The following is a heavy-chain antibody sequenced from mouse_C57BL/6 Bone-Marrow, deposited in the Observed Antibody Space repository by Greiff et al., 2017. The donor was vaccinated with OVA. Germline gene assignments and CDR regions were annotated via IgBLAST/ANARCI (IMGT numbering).Heavy chain of an antibody. D-gene: IGHD2-2*01. J-gene: IGHJ2*01. CDR1: GYTFTSYW. CDR2: IYPSDSET. Sequence: VQLQQPGAELVRPGSSVKLSCKASGYTFTSYWMDWVKQRPGQGLEWIGNIYPSDSETHYNQKFKDKATLTVDKSSRPAYMQLSSLTSEDSAVYYCARWGYYGNDGWGQGTTLTVSS. CDR3: ARWGYYGNDG. V-gene: IGHV1-61*01.